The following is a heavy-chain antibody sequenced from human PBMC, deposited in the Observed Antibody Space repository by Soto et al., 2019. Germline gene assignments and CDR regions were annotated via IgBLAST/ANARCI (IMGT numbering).Heavy chain of an antibody. CDR2: IYYSGST. V-gene: IGHV4-31*03. CDR1: GGSISSGGYY. CDR3: EREVLVGASRSYFDD. Sequence: QVQLQESGPGLVKPSQTLSLTCTVSGGSISSGGYYWSWIRQHPGKGLEWIGYIYYSGSTCYNPSLKSRGTRAVDTSKNQSSLKLGSVTAADTAVYYCEREVLVGASRSYFDDWGQGTLVSVSS. D-gene: IGHD1-26*01. J-gene: IGHJ4*02.